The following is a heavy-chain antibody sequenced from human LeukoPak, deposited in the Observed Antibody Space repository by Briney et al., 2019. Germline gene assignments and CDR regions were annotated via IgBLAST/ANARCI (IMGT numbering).Heavy chain of an antibody. J-gene: IGHJ6*03. Sequence: PSETLSLTCTASGGSISSSSYYWGWIRQPPGKGLEWIGSIYYSGSTYYNPSLKSRVTISVDTSKNQFSLKLSSVTAADTAVYYCARSPGEGYYYYYYMDVWGKGTTVTVSS. V-gene: IGHV4-39*07. D-gene: IGHD7-27*01. CDR1: GGSISSSSYY. CDR2: IYYSGST. CDR3: ARSPGEGYYYYYYMDV.